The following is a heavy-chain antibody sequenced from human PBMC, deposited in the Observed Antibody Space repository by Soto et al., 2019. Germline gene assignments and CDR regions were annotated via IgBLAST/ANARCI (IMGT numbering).Heavy chain of an antibody. CDR2: ISAYNGNT. CDR1: GYTFTSYG. CDR3: ARDATLGGMDV. J-gene: IGHJ6*02. V-gene: IGHV1-18*01. Sequence: ASVKVSCKASGYTFTSYGISWVRQAPGQGLEWMGWISAYNGNTNYAQKFQGRVTMTRNTSISTAYMELSSLRSEDTAVYYCARDATLGGMDVWGQGTTVTVSS.